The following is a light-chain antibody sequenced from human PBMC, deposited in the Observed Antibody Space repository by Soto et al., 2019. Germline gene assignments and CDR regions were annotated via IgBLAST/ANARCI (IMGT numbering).Light chain of an antibody. CDR3: AAWDDSLTYV. CDR2: TNN. J-gene: IGLJ1*01. CDR1: SSNIGNNA. V-gene: IGLV1-44*01. Sequence: QSVLTQPPSASGTPGQRVTISCSGSSSNIGNNAVNWYQQLPGTAPKLLIYTNNQRPSGVPDRFSGSTSGTSASLAISGLQSEDEADYYCAAWDDSLTYVFGTGTKLTVL.